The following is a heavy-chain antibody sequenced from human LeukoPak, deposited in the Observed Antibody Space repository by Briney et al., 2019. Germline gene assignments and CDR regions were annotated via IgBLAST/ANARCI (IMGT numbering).Heavy chain of an antibody. CDR3: ARDRGVATSFNYYYYMDV. V-gene: IGHV3-30*03. J-gene: IGHJ6*03. Sequence: PGGSLRLSCAASGFTFSSYGLHWVRQAPGKGLEWVAVISFDGSDKYYADSVKGRFTISRDNAKNSLYLQMNSLRAEDTAVFYCARDRGVATSFNYYYYMDVWGKGTTVTVSS. D-gene: IGHD5-12*01. CDR2: ISFDGSDK. CDR1: GFTFSSYG.